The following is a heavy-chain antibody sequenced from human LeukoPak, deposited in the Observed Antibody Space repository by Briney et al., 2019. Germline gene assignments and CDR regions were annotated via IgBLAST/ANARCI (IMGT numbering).Heavy chain of an antibody. CDR3: ARDRGYSNFDY. CDR1: GFGFSNYW. J-gene: IGHJ4*02. V-gene: IGHV3-7*01. Sequence: RGSLRLSCAASGFGFSNYWMSWVRQAPGKGLEWVANMYGDGSEKNYVDSVKGRFTISRDNAQDSLYLQMNSLRAEDTAVYYCARDRGYSNFDYWGQGTLLTVSS. D-gene: IGHD4-11*01. CDR2: MYGDGSEK.